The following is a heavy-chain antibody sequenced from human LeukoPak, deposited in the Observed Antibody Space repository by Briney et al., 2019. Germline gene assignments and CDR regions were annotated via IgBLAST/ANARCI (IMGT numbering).Heavy chain of an antibody. J-gene: IGHJ4*02. D-gene: IGHD5-24*01. CDR1: GFTFSSYA. CDR3: AREATIGGYFDC. V-gene: IGHV3-30-3*01. CDR2: ISYDGSTT. Sequence: PGGSLRLSCAASGFTFSSYAMNWVRQAPGKGLEWVAVISYDGSTTYYADSVKGRFTISRDNSKNTLYLQMNSLRAEDTAVYYCAREATIGGYFDCWGLGTLVTVSS.